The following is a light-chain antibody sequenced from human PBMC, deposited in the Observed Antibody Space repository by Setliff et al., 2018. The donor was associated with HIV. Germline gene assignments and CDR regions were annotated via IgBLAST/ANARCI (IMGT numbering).Light chain of an antibody. J-gene: IGLJ1*01. CDR3: CSSAGTYTSFFV. Sequence: QSALTQPRSVSGSPGQSVTISCTGTSSDVGGYDSVSWFQQHPGKAPKLMIYDVTKRPSGVPDRFSGSKSGDTASLTISGLPAEDGADYYCCSSAGTYTSFFVFGTGTKVTVL. CDR1: SSDVGGYDS. CDR2: DVT. V-gene: IGLV2-11*01.